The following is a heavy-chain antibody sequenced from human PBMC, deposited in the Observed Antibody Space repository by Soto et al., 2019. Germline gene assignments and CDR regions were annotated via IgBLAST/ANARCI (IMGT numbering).Heavy chain of an antibody. CDR1: GFTFSSYG. CDR2: ISYDGSNK. V-gene: IGHV3-30*18. D-gene: IGHD5-18*01. CDR3: AKLGYSYGYRDY. J-gene: IGHJ4*02. Sequence: GGSLRLSCAASGFTFSSYGMHWVRQAPGKGLEWVAVISYDGSNKYYADSVKGRFTISRDNSKNTLYLQMNSLRAEDTAVYYCAKLGYSYGYRDYWGQGTLVTVSS.